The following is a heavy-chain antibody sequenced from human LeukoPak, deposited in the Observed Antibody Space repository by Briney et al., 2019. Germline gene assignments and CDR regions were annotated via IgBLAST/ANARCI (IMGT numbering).Heavy chain of an antibody. CDR3: ARNPRVEYYYYMDV. Sequence: ASVKVSCKASGGTFSSYAISWVRQAPGQGLEWMGGIIPIFGTANYAQKFQGGVTITTDESTSTAYMELSSLRSEDTAVYYCARNPRVEYYYYMDVWGKGTTVTVSS. D-gene: IGHD4-23*01. V-gene: IGHV1-69*05. J-gene: IGHJ6*03. CDR1: GGTFSSYA. CDR2: IIPIFGTA.